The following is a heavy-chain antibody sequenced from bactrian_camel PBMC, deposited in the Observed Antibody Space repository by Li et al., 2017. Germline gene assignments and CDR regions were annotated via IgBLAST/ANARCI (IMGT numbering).Heavy chain of an antibody. CDR2: VGVGGGL. Sequence: HVQLVESGGGSVQPRGSLRLSCAASGCRYSSHCMGWFRQGAGKERERVAGVGVGGGLTYADSVKGRFTISQDNAKDNLYLQMDSLKVEDTAVYYCAADITIPSQPCGYGYNFWGQGTQVTVS. D-gene: IGHD4*01. CDR1: GCRYSSHC. J-gene: IGHJ4*01. V-gene: IGHV3S53*01. CDR3: AADITIPSQPCGYGYNF.